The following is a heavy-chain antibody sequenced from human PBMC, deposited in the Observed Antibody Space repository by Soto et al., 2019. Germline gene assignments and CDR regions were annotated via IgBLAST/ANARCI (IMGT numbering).Heavy chain of an antibody. V-gene: IGHV4-59*12. CDR1: GDSISSYY. J-gene: IGHJ5*02. CDR3: ARDDLYVDNGLDL. CDR2: IYYSGST. Sequence: PSETLSLTCTVSGDSISSYYWSWIRQPPGKGLEWIGYIYYSGSTNYNPSLKSRVTMSVDTSKNQFSLKLSSVTAEDTALYYCARDDLYVDNGLDLWGQGTLVTVSS. D-gene: IGHD3-10*02.